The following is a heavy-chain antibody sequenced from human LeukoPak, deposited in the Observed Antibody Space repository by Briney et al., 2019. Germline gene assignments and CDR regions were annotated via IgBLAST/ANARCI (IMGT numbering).Heavy chain of an antibody. J-gene: IGHJ5*02. D-gene: IGHD6-13*01. CDR3: ARVPSSSTGWFDP. CDR1: GVSISTFQ. CDR2: IYTSGST. V-gene: IGHV4-4*07. Sequence: SETLSLTCTVSGVSISTFQWSWIRQPPGKGLEWIGRIYTSGSTNYNPSLKSRVTMSVDTSKNQFSLKLSSVTAADTAVYYCARVPSSSTGWFDPWGQGTLVTVSS.